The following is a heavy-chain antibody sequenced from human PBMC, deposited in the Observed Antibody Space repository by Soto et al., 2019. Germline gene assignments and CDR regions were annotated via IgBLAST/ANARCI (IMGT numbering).Heavy chain of an antibody. J-gene: IGHJ6*03. D-gene: IGHD2-2*02. Sequence: EVQLLESGGGLVQPGGSLRLSCAASGFTLSSYAMSWVRQAPVKGLEWVSGISGSGLNTYYADSVRGRFTVSRDQSENTLYLQMNSLRAEDTAIYYCAKGSKSMPGAIAYYYYMDVWGKGSTVTVSS. CDR2: ISGSGLNT. CDR3: AKGSKSMPGAIAYYYYMDV. V-gene: IGHV3-23*01. CDR1: GFTLSSYA.